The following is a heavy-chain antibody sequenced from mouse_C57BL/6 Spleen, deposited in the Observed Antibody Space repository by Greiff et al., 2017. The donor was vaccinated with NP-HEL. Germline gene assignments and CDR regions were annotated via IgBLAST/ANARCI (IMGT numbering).Heavy chain of an antibody. CDR2: IHPNSGST. D-gene: IGHD2-3*01. J-gene: IGHJ3*01. Sequence: QVQLQQSGAELVKPGASVKLSCKASGYTFTSYWMHWVKQRPGQGLEWIGMIHPNSGSTNYNEKFKSKATLTVDKSSSTAYMQLSSLTSEDSAVYYCARSEGYSLAYWGQGTLVTVSA. CDR1: GYTFTSYW. CDR3: ARSEGYSLAY. V-gene: IGHV1-64*01.